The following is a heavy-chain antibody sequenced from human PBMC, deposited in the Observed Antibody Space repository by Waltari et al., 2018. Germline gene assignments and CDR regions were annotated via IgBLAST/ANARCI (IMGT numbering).Heavy chain of an antibody. CDR3: ARDRGPYCSSTSCQYASANFFDY. J-gene: IGHJ4*02. D-gene: IGHD2-2*01. Sequence: QVQLVQSGAEVKKPGSSVKVSCKASGGTFSSYAISWVRQAPGQGLEWMGRIIPIFGTANYAQKCQGRVTITADKSTSTAYMELSSLRSEDMAVYYCARDRGPYCSSTSCQYASANFFDYWGQGTLVTVSS. V-gene: IGHV1-69*08. CDR1: GGTFSSYA. CDR2: IIPIFGTA.